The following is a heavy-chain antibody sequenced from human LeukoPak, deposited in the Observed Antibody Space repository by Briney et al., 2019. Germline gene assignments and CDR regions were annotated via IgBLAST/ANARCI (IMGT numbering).Heavy chain of an antibody. D-gene: IGHD7-27*01. V-gene: IGHV3-23*01. CDR1: GFTFSTYA. CDR2: ISDNGGSK. Sequence: GGSLRLSCAASGFTFSTYAMSWVRQAPGEGLERVSAISDNGGSKHYADSVKGRFTISRDNSENTLYLQMNSLRAEDTAVYYCARDRNWDPYWYFDLWGRGTLVTVSS. CDR3: ARDRNWDPYWYFDL. J-gene: IGHJ2*01.